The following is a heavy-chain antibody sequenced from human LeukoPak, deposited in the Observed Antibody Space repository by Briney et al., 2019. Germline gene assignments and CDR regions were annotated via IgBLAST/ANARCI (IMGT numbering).Heavy chain of an antibody. V-gene: IGHV3-53*01. J-gene: IGHJ4*02. Sequence: GGSLRLSCTASEFTVSRNYMLWVRQAQGKGLEGVSLIFSNGDTHYADSVKGRFTISRDTSKNTVSLQMNSLRVEDTAMYYCTRDQMNYWGQGTLVTVSS. CDR2: IFSNGDT. D-gene: IGHD5-24*01. CDR1: EFTVSRNY. CDR3: TRDQMNY.